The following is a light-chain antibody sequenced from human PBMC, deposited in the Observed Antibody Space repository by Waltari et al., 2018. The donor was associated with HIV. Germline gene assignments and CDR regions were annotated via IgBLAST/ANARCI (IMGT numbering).Light chain of an antibody. Sequence: QAGLTQPPSVSKGLRQTATLTCTGNSSNVGNQGAAWLQQHQGHPPKLLSYRNNKRPSGISERFSASRSGSTASLSITGLQPEDEADYYCSAWDSSLTGWVFGGGTKLTVL. V-gene: IGLV10-54*04. CDR2: RNN. CDR1: SSNVGNQG. CDR3: SAWDSSLTGWV. J-gene: IGLJ3*02.